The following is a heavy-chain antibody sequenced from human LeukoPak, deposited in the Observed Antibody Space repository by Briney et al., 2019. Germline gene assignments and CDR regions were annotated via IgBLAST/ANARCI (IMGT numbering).Heavy chain of an antibody. Sequence: GGSLRLSCAASGFSLRSSEMNWVRQAPGKGPEWVAHINSADNVEYYTDSVRGRFTMSRDNAKDLLYLQMNSLIDEDTAVYYCARDTVNGPFVISLDLWGQGVLVTVSS. V-gene: IGHV3-48*03. CDR3: ARDTVNGPFVISLDL. J-gene: IGHJ5*02. D-gene: IGHD2-8*01. CDR1: GFSLRSSE. CDR2: INSADNVE.